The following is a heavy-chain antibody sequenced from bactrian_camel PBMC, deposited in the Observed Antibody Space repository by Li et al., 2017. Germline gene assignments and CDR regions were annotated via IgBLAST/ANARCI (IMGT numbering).Heavy chain of an antibody. CDR2: IYTGDGSA. D-gene: IGHD2*01. V-gene: IGHV3S54*01. CDR3: AAGWRITRTAWHDVDDYMN. CDR1: GRVHSSYC. J-gene: IGHJ4*01. Sequence: HVQLVESGGGLVQPGGSLRLSCAVSGRVHSSYCMGWFRQAPGKEPEGVATIYTGDGSAYYGDSVKGRFTISKDNTENILYLQMNDLKVEDTAMYYCAAGWRITRTAWHDVDDYMNWGQGTQVTVS.